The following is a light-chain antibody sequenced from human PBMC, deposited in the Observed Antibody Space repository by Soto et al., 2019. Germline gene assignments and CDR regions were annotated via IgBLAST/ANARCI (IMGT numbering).Light chain of an antibody. Sequence: QSALAQPASVSGSPGQSITTSCTGTSSDVGNYNYVSWYQQHPGKAPQLMIFQVSNRASGVSNRFSGSKSGDTASLTISGLQAEDEADYYCSSYTTSRAYVFGIGTKVTVL. CDR2: QVS. V-gene: IGLV2-14*01. CDR3: SSYTTSRAYV. CDR1: SSDVGNYNY. J-gene: IGLJ1*01.